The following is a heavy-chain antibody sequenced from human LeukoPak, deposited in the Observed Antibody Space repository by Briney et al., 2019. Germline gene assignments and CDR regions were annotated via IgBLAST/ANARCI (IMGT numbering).Heavy chain of an antibody. D-gene: IGHD5-12*01. CDR3: ARAYNGYDYP. CDR2: VNHSGTT. V-gene: IGHV4-34*01. J-gene: IGHJ5*02. CDR1: GGSFTDYY. Sequence: SETLSLTCAVYGGSFTDYYWSWIPQTPGKGLEWIGEVNHSGTTNYNPSLKSRVTISVDTFKNQFSLKVTSVTAADTALYYCARAYNGYDYPWGQGTLVTVSS.